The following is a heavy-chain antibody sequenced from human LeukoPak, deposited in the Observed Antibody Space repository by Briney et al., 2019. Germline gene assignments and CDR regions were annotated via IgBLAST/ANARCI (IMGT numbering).Heavy chain of an antibody. J-gene: IGHJ5*02. CDR1: GGSISSYY. CDR2: IYYSGST. CDR3: ARLLADNWFDP. D-gene: IGHD6-13*01. Sequence: SETLSLTCTVSGGSISSYYWSWIRQPPGKGLEWIGYIYYSGSTNYNPSLKSRVTISLDTSKKQISLKVRSVTAADTAIYYCARLLADNWFDPWGQGTLVTVSS. V-gene: IGHV4-59*08.